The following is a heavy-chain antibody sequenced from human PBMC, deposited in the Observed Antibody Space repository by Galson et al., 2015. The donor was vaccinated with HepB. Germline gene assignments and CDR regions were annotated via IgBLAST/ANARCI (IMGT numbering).Heavy chain of an antibody. J-gene: IGHJ4*02. CDR3: ARGGGAGQLTFGY. D-gene: IGHD1-26*01. CDR2: IMPIFDTA. Sequence: SVKVSCKASGGTFSSYAISWVRQAPGQGLEWMGGIMPIFDTADYAQKFRGRVTITADESTTTAHMELSSLRSEDTAIYYCARGGGAGQLTFGYWGQGTLVTVSS. CDR1: GGTFSSYA. V-gene: IGHV1-69*13.